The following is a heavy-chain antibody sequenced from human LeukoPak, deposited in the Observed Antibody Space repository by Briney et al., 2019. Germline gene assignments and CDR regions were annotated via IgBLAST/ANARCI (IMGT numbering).Heavy chain of an antibody. J-gene: IGHJ4*02. Sequence: GASVKVSCKASGYTFTSYYMHWVRQAPGQGLEWMGWINPNSGGTNYAQKFQGRVTMTRDTSISTAYMELSRLRSDDTAVYYCARTLDLGGYYSVYGYWGQGTLVTVSS. CDR3: ARTLDLGGYYSVYGY. CDR2: INPNSGGT. D-gene: IGHD3-22*01. CDR1: GYTFTSYY. V-gene: IGHV1-2*02.